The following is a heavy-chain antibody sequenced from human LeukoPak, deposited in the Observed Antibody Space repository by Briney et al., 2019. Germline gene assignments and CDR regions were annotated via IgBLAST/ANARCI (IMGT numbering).Heavy chain of an antibody. V-gene: IGHV4-38-2*01. CDR1: GYSISSGYY. CDR3: ARADTAMADFDY. J-gene: IGHJ4*02. D-gene: IGHD5-18*01. CDR2: IYHSGST. Sequence: SETLSLTCAVSGYSISSGYYWGWIRQPPGKGLEWIGSIYHSGSTYYNPSLKSRVTISVDTSKNQFSLKLSSVTAADTAEYYCARADTAMADFDYWGQGTLVTVSS.